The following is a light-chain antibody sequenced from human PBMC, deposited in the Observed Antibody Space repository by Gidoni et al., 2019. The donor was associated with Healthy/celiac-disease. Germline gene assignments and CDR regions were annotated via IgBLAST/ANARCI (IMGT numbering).Light chain of an antibody. Sequence: DIQMTQSPSSLSASVGDRVTITCRASQSISSYLNWYQQKPGKAPKLLIYAASSLQSGVPSRFSGSGSGTDFTLTISSLQPEDFATYYCQQSYSTPRFTFGPXTNVDIK. V-gene: IGKV1-39*01. CDR2: AAS. CDR3: QQSYSTPRFT. J-gene: IGKJ3*01. CDR1: QSISSY.